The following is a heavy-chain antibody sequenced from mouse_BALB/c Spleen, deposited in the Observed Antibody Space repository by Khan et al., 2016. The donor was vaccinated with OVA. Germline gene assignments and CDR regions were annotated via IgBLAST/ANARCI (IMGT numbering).Heavy chain of an antibody. D-gene: IGHD2-1*01. V-gene: IGHV1S81*02. J-gene: IGHJ3*01. CDR1: GYTFTSYY. CDR2: INPSNGGT. Sequence: QVQLQQSGAELVKPGASVRLSCKASGYTFTSYYLYWMKQRPGQGLEWIGDINPSNGGTNFNEKFKNKATLTVDKSSSTAYMQLSSLTSEDSAVYCGTRSGYGTFAYWGQGTLVTVSA. CDR3: TRSGYGTFAY.